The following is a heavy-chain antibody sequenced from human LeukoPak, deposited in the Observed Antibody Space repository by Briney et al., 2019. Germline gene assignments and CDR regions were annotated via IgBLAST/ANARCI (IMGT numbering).Heavy chain of an antibody. V-gene: IGHV4-59*01. CDR3: ARQGESSSWYPSEFDY. J-gene: IGHJ4*02. CDR1: GGSISSYY. CDR2: IYHSGST. Sequence: SETLSLTCTVSGGSISSYYWGWIRQPTGKGLEWIGYIYHSGSTNYNPSLKSRVTISVDTSKNQFSLKLRSVTAADTAVYYCARQGESSSWYPSEFDYWGQGTLVTVSS. D-gene: IGHD6-13*01.